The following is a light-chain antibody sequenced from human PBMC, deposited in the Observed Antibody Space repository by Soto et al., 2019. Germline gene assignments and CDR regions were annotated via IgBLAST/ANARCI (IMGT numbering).Light chain of an antibody. CDR1: QRFXSP. CDR2: GAS. Sequence: IVLTKSPATLSLSPGERATLSCRASQRFXSPFAWYQQKPGQAPRLLXAGASTRATGSPARLSGSGSATEFTLTISSLQSEYFAVYYCQQYNSGTPTFGQGTRLEIK. V-gene: IGKV3-15*01. CDR3: QQYNSGTPT. J-gene: IGKJ5*01.